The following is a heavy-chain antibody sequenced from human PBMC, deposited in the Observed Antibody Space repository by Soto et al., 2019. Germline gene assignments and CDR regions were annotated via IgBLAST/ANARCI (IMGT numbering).Heavy chain of an antibody. CDR3: ARDLPPVDY. J-gene: IGHJ4*02. Sequence: QIQLVQSGAEVKKPGASVKVSCKASGYIFSSYHITWVRQAPGQGLEWMGWISAYNGNTNYAQNLQGRVTMTTDPSTSTAYMELRSLRSDDTAVYYCARDLPPVDYWGQGTLVTVSS. CDR1: GYIFSSYH. V-gene: IGHV1-18*01. CDR2: ISAYNGNT.